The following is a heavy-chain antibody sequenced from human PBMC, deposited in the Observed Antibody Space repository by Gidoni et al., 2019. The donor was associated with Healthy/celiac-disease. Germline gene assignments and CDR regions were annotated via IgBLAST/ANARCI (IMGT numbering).Heavy chain of an antibody. CDR1: GGSISSSSYY. V-gene: IGHV4-39*01. J-gene: IGHJ5*02. CDR3: ARHIPTRLRYFDWTSPGGWFDP. D-gene: IGHD3-9*01. Sequence: QLQLQESGPGLVKPSETLSLTCTVSGGSISSSSYYWDWIRQPPGKGLEWIGSIYYSGSTYYNPSLKSRVTISVDTSKNQFSLKLSSVTAADTAVYYCARHIPTRLRYFDWTSPGGWFDPWGQGTLVTVSS. CDR2: IYYSGST.